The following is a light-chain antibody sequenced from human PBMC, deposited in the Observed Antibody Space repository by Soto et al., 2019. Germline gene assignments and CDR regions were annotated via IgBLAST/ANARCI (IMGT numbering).Light chain of an antibody. CDR2: GNI. J-gene: IGLJ1*01. V-gene: IGLV1-40*01. CDR3: QSSDSTLSGDYV. Sequence: QSVLTQPPSVSGAPGQRVTISCTGSSSNIGAGYDVHWYQQLPGTAPKLLIYGNINRPSGVPDRFSGSKSGTSASLAITVLQAEDEADYYCQSSDSTLSGDYVFGTGTKVTVL. CDR1: SSNIGAGYD.